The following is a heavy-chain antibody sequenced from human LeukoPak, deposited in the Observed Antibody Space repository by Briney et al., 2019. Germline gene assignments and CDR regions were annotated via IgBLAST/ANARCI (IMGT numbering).Heavy chain of an antibody. V-gene: IGHV3-74*01. Sequence: GGSLRLSCAASGFTFGNSWMNWVRQAPGKRLVWVSRINTDGSDTTYADSVKGRFTISGDNAKNTLYLQMNSLRAEDSAVYYCANSYSPPHYWGQGTLVTVSS. J-gene: IGHJ4*02. D-gene: IGHD3-10*01. CDR2: INTDGSDT. CDR1: GFTFGNSW. CDR3: ANSYSPPHY.